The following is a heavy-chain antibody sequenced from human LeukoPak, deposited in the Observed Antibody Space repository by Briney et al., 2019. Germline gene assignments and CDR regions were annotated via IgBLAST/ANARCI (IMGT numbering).Heavy chain of an antibody. CDR3: AKSRHAEPSSYFDY. V-gene: IGHV3-23*01. J-gene: IGHJ4*02. D-gene: IGHD1-14*01. CDR1: GFTFSSYA. Sequence: GGSLRLSCAASGFTFSSYAMSWVRQAPGKGLEWVSAISGSGGSTYYADSVKGRFTISRDNSKSTLYLQMNSLRAEDTAVYYCAKSRHAEPSSYFDYWGQGTLVTVSS. CDR2: ISGSGGST.